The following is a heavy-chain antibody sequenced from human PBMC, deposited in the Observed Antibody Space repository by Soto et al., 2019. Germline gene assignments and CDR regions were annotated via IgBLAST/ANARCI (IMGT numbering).Heavy chain of an antibody. CDR3: ARRPTARAS. V-gene: IGHV3-23*01. Sequence: EAQMLESVGGSVQPGGSLRLSCAASGFTFSTYAVAWVRQSPGKGLEWVSSISASGGDTWYADSVKGRFTISRDNSKNTLYLQMNSLRAEDTAVYYCARRPTARASWGQGTLVTVSS. CDR1: GFTFSTYA. D-gene: IGHD1-1*01. J-gene: IGHJ5*02. CDR2: ISASGGDT.